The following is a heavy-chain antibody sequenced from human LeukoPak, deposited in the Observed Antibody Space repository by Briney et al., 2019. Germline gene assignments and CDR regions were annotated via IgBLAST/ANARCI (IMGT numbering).Heavy chain of an antibody. D-gene: IGHD6-13*01. CDR3: ARATFIAAAGLTLDY. CDR2: INHSGST. J-gene: IGHJ4*02. V-gene: IGHV4-34*01. Sequence: SETLSLTCAVYGGSFSGYYWSWIRQPPGKGLEWIGEINHSGSTNYNPSLKSRVTISVDTSKNQFSLKLSSVTAADTAVYYCARATFIAAAGLTLDYWGQGTLVIVSS. CDR1: GGSFSGYY.